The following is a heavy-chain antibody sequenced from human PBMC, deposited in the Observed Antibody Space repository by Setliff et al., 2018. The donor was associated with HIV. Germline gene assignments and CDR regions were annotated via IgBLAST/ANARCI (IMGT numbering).Heavy chain of an antibody. CDR1: GDSIDRTGYY. Sequence: ETLSLTCTVSGDSIDRTGYYWGWIRQPPGKGLEWIGSIYYNGNTYNKPSLKSRVTISVDTSKNQFSLKLNSVTAADTAVYYCAGHGDYSGSGSPAFRYWGQGTLVTVSS. CDR2: IYYNGNT. D-gene: IGHD3-10*01. V-gene: IGHV4-39*01. J-gene: IGHJ4*02. CDR3: AGHGDYSGSGSPAFRY.